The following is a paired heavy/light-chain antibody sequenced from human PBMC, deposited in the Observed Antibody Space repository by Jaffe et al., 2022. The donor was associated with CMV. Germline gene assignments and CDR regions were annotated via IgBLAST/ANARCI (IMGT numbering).Heavy chain of an antibody. CDR1: GYNFASHW. Sequence: EVQLVQSGAEVKKAGESLQISCKGSGYNFASHWIAWVRHLPGKGLEWMGVIYPGDSDTRYSPSFEGQVTISADRDTGTASLQWRSLKASDSATYFCARHQGVRVDYYGMDVWGQGTTVTVSS. CDR2: IYPGDSDT. D-gene: IGHD3-10*01. J-gene: IGHJ6*02. V-gene: IGHV5-51*01. CDR3: ARHQGVRVDYYGMDV.
Light chain of an antibody. V-gene: IGLV3-25*03. CDR1: QLSRQL. CDR3: QSTDSSGTYVA. J-gene: IGLJ3*02. CDR2: KDR. Sequence: SYELTQPPSVSVSPGQTARVTCSGDQLSRQLTYWYQQKPGQAPVLLIYKDRERSSGIPERFSASTAGRTVTLIITGVQAEDEADYFCQSTDSSGTYVAFGGGTKVTVL.